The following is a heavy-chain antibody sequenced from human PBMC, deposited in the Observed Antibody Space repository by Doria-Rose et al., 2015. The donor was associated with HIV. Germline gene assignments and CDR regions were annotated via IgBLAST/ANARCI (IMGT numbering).Heavy chain of an antibody. CDR2: ISSTSAYI. V-gene: IGHV3-21*01. J-gene: IGHJ4*02. D-gene: IGHD3-10*01. CDR3: ATGVTLDY. CDR1: GFTFSSHR. Sequence: EVELQETSVGVVWPRGTLRLSCATSGFTFSSHRINWVRQAPGKGLEWVSSISSTSAYINYADSVRGRFTISRDNARNSLYLQMDSLRAEDTAIYYCATGVTLDYWGQGTLVTVSS.